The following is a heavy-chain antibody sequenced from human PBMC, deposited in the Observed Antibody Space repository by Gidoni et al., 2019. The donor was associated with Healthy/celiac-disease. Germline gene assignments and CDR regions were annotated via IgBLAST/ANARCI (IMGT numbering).Heavy chain of an antibody. V-gene: IGHV3-9*01. Sequence: EVQLVESGGGLVQPGRSLRLSCAPSGFTFADYAMTWVRQAPGKGLGWVSGISWNSGSIGYADSVKGRFTISRDNAKNSLYLQMNSLRAEDTALYYCAKDVTGSYYASWGGDAFDIWGQGTMVTVSS. J-gene: IGHJ3*02. CDR2: ISWNSGSI. CDR3: AKDVTGSYYASWGGDAFDI. D-gene: IGHD1-26*01. CDR1: GFTFADYA.